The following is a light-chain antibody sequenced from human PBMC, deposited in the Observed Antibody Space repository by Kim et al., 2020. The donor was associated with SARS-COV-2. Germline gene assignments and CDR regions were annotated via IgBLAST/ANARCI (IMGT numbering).Light chain of an antibody. J-gene: IGKJ4*01. CDR1: QGISRY. V-gene: IGKV1-9*01. CDR2: ATS. CDR3: QHLA. Sequence: DIQLTQSPSFMSASMGGTVTITCLASQGISRYLSWYQQKAGKAPQLLIYATSTLQSGVPSRFSGSGTGMEFTLTITNLQPEYFATYYCQHLAFGGGTKVDIK.